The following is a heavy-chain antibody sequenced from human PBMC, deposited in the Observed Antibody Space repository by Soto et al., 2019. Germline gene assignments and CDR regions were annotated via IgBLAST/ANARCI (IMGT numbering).Heavy chain of an antibody. Sequence: ASVKVSCKASGYTFTGYYMHWVRQAPGQGLEWMGWINPNSGGTNYAQKFQGWVTMTRDTSISTAYMELSRLRSDDTAVYYCAKGIWFGELNYGMDVWGQGTTVTVSS. CDR2: INPNSGGT. CDR3: AKGIWFGELNYGMDV. J-gene: IGHJ6*02. V-gene: IGHV1-2*04. D-gene: IGHD3-10*01. CDR1: GYTFTGYY.